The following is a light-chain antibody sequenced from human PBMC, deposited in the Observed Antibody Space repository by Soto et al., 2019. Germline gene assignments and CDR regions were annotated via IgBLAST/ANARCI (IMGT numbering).Light chain of an antibody. V-gene: IGLV2-14*01. CDR2: EVS. CDR3: TSYTSDNRSYV. Sequence: SALTQPASVSGSPGQSITISCTGTSSDVGAYTSFSWYQQHPGKAPKLMIYEVSNRPSGVSNRFSGSKSANTASLTISGLQAEDEAHYDCTSYTSDNRSYVVGTGTKVTVL. J-gene: IGLJ1*01. CDR1: SSDVGAYTS.